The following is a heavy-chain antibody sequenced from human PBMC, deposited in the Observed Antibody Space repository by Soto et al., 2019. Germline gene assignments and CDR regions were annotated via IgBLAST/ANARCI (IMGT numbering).Heavy chain of an antibody. CDR2: ISYDGSDK. CDR3: ARRDWDSYYAIDV. J-gene: IGHJ6*02. Sequence: VQLVESGGGEVQPGRSLRLSCAASGFKYTDFALHWVRQAPGKGLEWVAIISYDGSDKYYADSVKGRFVISRDNPKNTLYLEMISLRPEDTAVYCCARRDWDSYYAIDVWGQGTTVTVYS. CDR1: GFKYTDFA. D-gene: IGHD3-22*01. V-gene: IGHV3-30*09.